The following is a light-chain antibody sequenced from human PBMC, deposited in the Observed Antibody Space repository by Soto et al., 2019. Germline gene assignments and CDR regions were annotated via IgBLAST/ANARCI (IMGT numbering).Light chain of an antibody. CDR1: SSDVGGYNF. CDR2: EVS. CDR3: TSYTSSSTWV. V-gene: IGLV2-14*01. J-gene: IGLJ3*02. Sequence: QSALTQPASVSGSPGQSITISCTGTSSDVGGYNFVSWYQQHPGKVPKLVIYEVSHRPSGVSSRFSGSKSGNTASLTISGHQAEDEADYYCTSYTSSSTWVFGGGTKLTVL.